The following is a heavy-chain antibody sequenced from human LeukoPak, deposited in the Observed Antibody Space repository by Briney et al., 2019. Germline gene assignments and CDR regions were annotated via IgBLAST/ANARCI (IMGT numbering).Heavy chain of an antibody. CDR2: IYPGDSDT. J-gene: IGHJ4*02. D-gene: IGHD1-26*01. Sequence: GESLKISCKASGYSFTSYWIAWVRQMPGKGLEWMGIIYPGDSDTRYSPSFRGQVTISADKSISTASLQWSSLKASDTAMYYCARVIYSGSHYCDYWGQGTLVTVSS. V-gene: IGHV5-51*01. CDR3: ARVIYSGSHYCDY. CDR1: GYSFTSYW.